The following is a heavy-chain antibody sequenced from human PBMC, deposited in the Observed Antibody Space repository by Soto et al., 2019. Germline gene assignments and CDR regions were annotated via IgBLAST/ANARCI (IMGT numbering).Heavy chain of an antibody. Sequence: GGPLRLSCAASGLTLSSYAMSGVRQAPGKGLEWVSAISGSGGSTYYADSVKGRFTISRDNSKNTLYLQMNSLRAEDTAVYYCAKEGTVVTPRHFDYWGQGTLVTVSS. CDR1: GLTLSSYA. CDR3: AKEGTVVTPRHFDY. J-gene: IGHJ4*02. CDR2: ISGSGGST. V-gene: IGHV3-23*01. D-gene: IGHD2-15*01.